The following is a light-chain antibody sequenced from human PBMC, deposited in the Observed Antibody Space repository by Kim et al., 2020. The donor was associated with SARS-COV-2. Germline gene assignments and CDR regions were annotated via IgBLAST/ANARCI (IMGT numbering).Light chain of an antibody. J-gene: IGKJ1*01. CDR1: QSVTHY. CDR3: QQRSSWPWT. V-gene: IGKV3-11*01. CDR2: DAS. Sequence: LSPGERATRSCRASQSVTHYLAWYQQKRGQAPRLLIYDASNRATGIPARFSGSGSGTDFTLTISSLEPEDFAVYYCQQRSSWPWTFGQGTKVDIK.